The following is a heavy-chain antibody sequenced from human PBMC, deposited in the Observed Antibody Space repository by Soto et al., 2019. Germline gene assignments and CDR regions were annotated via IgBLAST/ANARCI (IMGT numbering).Heavy chain of an antibody. D-gene: IGHD3-16*01. CDR2: MNPLKGLSKT. J-gene: IGHJ5*02. CDR1: GYTFSSHD. CDR3: ARGATADYDFLANPRGDWLDL. V-gene: IGHV1-8*01. Sequence: QVQLVQSGAEVKRPGASVKVSCKASGYTFSSHDIIWVRQPAGQGLEWMGWMNPLKGLSKTTYLPNSRGRVVMTRDTFLSTAYLELSGLRSDDTAVYFCARGATADYDFLANPRGDWLDLWGQGTLLTVSS.